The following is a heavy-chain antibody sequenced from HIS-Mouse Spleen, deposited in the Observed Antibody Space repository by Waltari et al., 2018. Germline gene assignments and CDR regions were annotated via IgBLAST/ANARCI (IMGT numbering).Heavy chain of an antibody. V-gene: IGHV3-30*04. CDR2: ISYDGSNK. CDR3: ARTLLNIAAPFDP. J-gene: IGHJ5*02. Sequence: QVQLVESGGGVVQPGRSLRLSCAPSGFTFRRYAMHWVRQSPGKGLEWVAVISYDGSNKYYADSVKGRFTISRDNSKNTLYLQMNSLRAEDTAVYYCARTLLNIAAPFDPWGQGTLVTVSS. D-gene: IGHD6-6*01. CDR1: GFTFRRYA.